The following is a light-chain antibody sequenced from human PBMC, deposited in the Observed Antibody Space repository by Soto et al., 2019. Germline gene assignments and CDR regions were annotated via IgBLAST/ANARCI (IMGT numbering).Light chain of an antibody. V-gene: IGKV1-5*03. CDR1: HNIERW. CDR3: HHYNGFSRT. Sequence: IQMTQSPSTLSASVGDRVTITLRASHNIERWMAWYQQKPGKAPSLLIYRASNLQSGVPSRFSGSGSGTEFTLTISSLQPDDFATYYCHHYNGFSRTFGQGTKVDIK. CDR2: RAS. J-gene: IGKJ1*01.